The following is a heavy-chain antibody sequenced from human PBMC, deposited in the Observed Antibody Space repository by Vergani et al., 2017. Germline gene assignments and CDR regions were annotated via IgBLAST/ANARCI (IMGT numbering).Heavy chain of an antibody. D-gene: IGHD3-22*01. J-gene: IGHJ3*02. CDR2: LYSGDSDT. CDR3: ARRWYYYDSSGYNAFDI. CDR1: GYSFTSYW. Sequence: EVQLVQSGAEEKKPGESLKISCKGSGYSFTSYWIGWVPQMPGKGLEWMGILYSGDSDTRYSPSFQGQVTISADKSNSTAYLQWSSLKASDTAMYYCARRWYYYDSSGYNAFDIWGQGTMVTVSS. V-gene: IGHV5-51*01.